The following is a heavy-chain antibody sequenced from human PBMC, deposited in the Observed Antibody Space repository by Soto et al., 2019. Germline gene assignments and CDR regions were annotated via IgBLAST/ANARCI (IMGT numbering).Heavy chain of an antibody. V-gene: IGHV1-18*01. Sequence: QVHLVQSGAEVKKPGASVKVSCKDSGYTFTSYGITWVRQAPGQGLEWMGWISAHNGNTDYAQKLQGRVIVTRDTPASTAYMELRSLISDDPAVYYCARGRYGDYWGQGALVTVSS. J-gene: IGHJ4*02. CDR2: ISAHNGNT. CDR1: GYTFTSYG. CDR3: ARGRYGDY. D-gene: IGHD1-1*01.